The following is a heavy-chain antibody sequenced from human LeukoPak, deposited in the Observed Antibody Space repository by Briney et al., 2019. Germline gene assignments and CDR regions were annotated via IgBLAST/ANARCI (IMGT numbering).Heavy chain of an antibody. J-gene: IGHJ4*02. CDR1: GGTFSSYA. D-gene: IGHD3-10*01. CDR3: AGLGSYDMVRGVRVGGY. V-gene: IGHV1-69*04. CDR2: IIPILGIA. Sequence: GASVKVSCKASGGTFSSYAISWVRQAPGQGLEWMGRIIPILGIANYAQKFQGRVTITADKSTSTAYMELSSLRSEDTAVYYCAGLGSYDMVRGVRVGGYWGQGTLVTVSS.